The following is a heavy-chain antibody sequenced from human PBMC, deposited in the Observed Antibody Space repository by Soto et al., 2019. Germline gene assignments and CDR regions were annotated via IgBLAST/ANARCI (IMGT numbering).Heavy chain of an antibody. Sequence: GGSLRLSCAASGFTFSSFAMSWVRQAPGKGLEWVSSITSSSTYIYYADSVKGRFTISRGNSENTLYLQMNGLRADDTALYFCAKSRVFIGAIVTLLDSWGQGTQVTVSS. J-gene: IGHJ4*02. CDR3: AKSRVFIGAIVTLLDS. CDR2: ITSSSTYI. D-gene: IGHD3-16*02. CDR1: GFTFSSFA. V-gene: IGHV3-21*04.